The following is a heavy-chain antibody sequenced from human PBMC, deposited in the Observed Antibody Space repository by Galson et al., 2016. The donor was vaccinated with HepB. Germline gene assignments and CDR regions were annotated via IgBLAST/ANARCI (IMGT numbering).Heavy chain of an antibody. D-gene: IGHD3-22*01. CDR2: INHIGRT. J-gene: IGHJ4*02. CDR1: GESFSAYF. CDR3: ARGSQRRGFTHYYHKNRRDYFDY. V-gene: IGHV4-34*01. Sequence: SETLSLTCAVYGESFSAYFWTWIRQPPGKGLEWIGEINHIGRTAYNPSLKNRLSMSVDTSKNQVSLQLTSVTAADTAVFYCARGSQRRGFTHYYHKNRRDYFDYWAQGILVTVSS.